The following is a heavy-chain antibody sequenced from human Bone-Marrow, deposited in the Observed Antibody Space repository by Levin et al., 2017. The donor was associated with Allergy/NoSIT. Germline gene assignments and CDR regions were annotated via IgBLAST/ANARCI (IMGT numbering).Heavy chain of an antibody. CDR1: GFTFGDYA. D-gene: IGHD5-18*01. J-gene: IGHJ4*02. CDR3: TRDGDTEGG. CDR2: IRSKAYGGTT. Sequence: PGGSLRLSCTASGFTFGDYAMSWVRQAPGKGLEWVGFIRSKAYGGTTEYAASVKGRFTISRDDSKSIAYLQMNSLKTEDTAVYYCTRDGDTEGGWGQGTLVTVSS. V-gene: IGHV3-49*04.